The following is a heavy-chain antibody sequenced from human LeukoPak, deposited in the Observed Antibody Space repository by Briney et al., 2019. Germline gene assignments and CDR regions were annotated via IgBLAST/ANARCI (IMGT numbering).Heavy chain of an antibody. CDR1: VFTLSNNG. CDR3: GTNPHSVNWG. V-gene: IGHV3-48*02. Sequence: GSLRLSRAASVFTLSNNGMNWVRQAPRKGAECFSYISGSSDTICYADSVKGRFTISRDNVKRSLYLQMNSLRDDDTAVYYCGTNPHSVNWGWGRGTMVTVSS. CDR2: ISGSSDTI. J-gene: IGHJ3*01. D-gene: IGHD7-27*01.